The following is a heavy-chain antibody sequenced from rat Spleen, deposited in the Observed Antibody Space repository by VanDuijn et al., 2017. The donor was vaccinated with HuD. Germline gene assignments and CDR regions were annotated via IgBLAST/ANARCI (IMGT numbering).Heavy chain of an antibody. V-gene: IGHV5-22*01. J-gene: IGHJ1*01. D-gene: IGHD5-1*01. CDR2: INYDGSST. CDR3: ARHGPGTWYFDF. Sequence: EVQLVESDGGLVQPGRSLKLSCAASGFTFSDYYMAWVRQAPTKGLEWVATINYDGSSTYYGDSVKGRFTISRDTAKNTLYLQMNSLRSDDTATYYCARHGPGTWYFDFWGPGTMVTVSS. CDR1: GFTFSDYY.